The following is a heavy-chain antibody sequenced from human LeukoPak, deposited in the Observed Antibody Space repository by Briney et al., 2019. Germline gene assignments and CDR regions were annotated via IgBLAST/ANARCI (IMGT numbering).Heavy chain of an antibody. D-gene: IGHD3-22*01. Sequence: GGSLRLSCAASGFTFNNAWMSWVRQAPGKGLEWVGRIKSKTDGGTTDYAAPVKGRFTISRDDSKSTLYLQMNSLKTEDTAVYYCITFSMIVVVITDWGQGTLVTVSS. J-gene: IGHJ4*02. CDR3: ITFSMIVVVITD. CDR2: IKSKTDGGTT. CDR1: GFTFNNAW. V-gene: IGHV3-15*01.